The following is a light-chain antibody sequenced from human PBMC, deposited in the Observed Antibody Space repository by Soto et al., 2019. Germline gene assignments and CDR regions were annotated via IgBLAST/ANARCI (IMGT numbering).Light chain of an antibody. Sequence: QSVLTHPPSASGTPGQRVTISCSGSSSNIGTNTVNWYQHLPRTAPKLLIFSYNQRPSGVPDRFSGSKSGASASLAISGLQPEDDADYYCAAWDDSLNGYVFGTGTKVTVL. CDR3: AAWDDSLNGYV. CDR1: SSNIGTNT. V-gene: IGLV1-44*01. CDR2: SYN. J-gene: IGLJ1*01.